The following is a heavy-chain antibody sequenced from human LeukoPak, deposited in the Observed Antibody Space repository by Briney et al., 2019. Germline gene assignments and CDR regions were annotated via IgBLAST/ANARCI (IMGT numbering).Heavy chain of an antibody. CDR1: RFSFRSYD. J-gene: IGHJ4*02. CDR2: SSYDEGHT. Sequence: GGSLRLSCAASRFSFRSYDMHWVRQAPGKGLEWLALSSYDEGHTYYTDSVKGRFTISRDNSKNTLYLQMNSLRPEDTAVYYCAKDGQLGGSSWFTLYFDYWGQGTLVTVSS. D-gene: IGHD6-13*01. CDR3: AKDGQLGGSSWFTLYFDY. V-gene: IGHV3-30*18.